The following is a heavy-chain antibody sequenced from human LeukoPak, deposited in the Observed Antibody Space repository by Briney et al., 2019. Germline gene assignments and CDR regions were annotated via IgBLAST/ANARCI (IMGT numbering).Heavy chain of an antibody. CDR1: GFHFNNYW. V-gene: IGHV3-7*01. Sequence: GESLKISCGASGFHFNNYWMSWVRQAPGKGLEWLASIKEDGSEKYYVDSVKGRFTIPRDNSKNLVYLQMNNLGAADTAVYSCAATPHFYYFDFWGRGTLVTVSS. CDR2: IKEDGSEK. J-gene: IGHJ4*02. CDR3: AATPHFYYFDF.